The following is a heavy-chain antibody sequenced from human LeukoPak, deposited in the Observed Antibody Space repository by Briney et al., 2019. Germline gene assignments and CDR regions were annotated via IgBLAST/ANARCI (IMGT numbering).Heavy chain of an antibody. CDR3: ARGGYYDSSGPGPRAAFDI. V-gene: IGHV4-39*01. J-gene: IGHJ3*02. D-gene: IGHD3-22*01. CDR2: IYYSGNT. CDR1: GVSISSSNSY. Sequence: PSETLSLTCTVSGVSISSSNSYWGWIRQPPGKGLEWIGSIYYSGNTYYNASLKSQVSISIDTSKNQFSLRLTSVTAADTAVYYCARGGYYDSSGPGPRAAFDIWGQGTMVTVSS.